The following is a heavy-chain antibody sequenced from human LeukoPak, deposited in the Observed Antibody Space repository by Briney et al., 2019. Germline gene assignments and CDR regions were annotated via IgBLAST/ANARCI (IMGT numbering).Heavy chain of an antibody. D-gene: IGHD1-26*01. CDR3: ARSRAFNSGAFDP. CDR1: GGPISSYY. Sequence: SETLSLTCTVSGGPISSYYWSWIRQPPGKGLEWIGDIYYSGSTNYNPSLKSRVTISVDTSKNQFSLKLSSVTAADTAVYYCARSRAFNSGAFDPWGQGSLVTVSS. CDR2: IYYSGST. V-gene: IGHV4-59*01. J-gene: IGHJ5*02.